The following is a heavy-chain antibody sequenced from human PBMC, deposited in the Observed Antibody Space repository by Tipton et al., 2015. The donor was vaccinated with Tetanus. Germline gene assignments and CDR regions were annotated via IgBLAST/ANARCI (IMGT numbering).Heavy chain of an antibody. J-gene: IGHJ5*02. CDR1: GGSVSSSTYY. CDR2: IFYSGST. D-gene: IGHD2-15*01. Sequence: LRLSCTVSGGSVSSSTYYWVWIRQPPGKGLEWIGTIFYSGSTYYSPSLKSRVTISVDTSKNQFSLKLRPVTAADTAVYYCATSGGGHCGAKCLINFFDPWGQGTLVTVSS. CDR3: ATSGGGHCGAKCLINFFDP. V-gene: IGHV4-39*01.